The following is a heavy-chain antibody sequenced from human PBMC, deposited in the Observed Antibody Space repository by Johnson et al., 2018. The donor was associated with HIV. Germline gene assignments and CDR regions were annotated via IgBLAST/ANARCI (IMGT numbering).Heavy chain of an antibody. J-gene: IGHJ3*02. D-gene: IGHD1-26*01. CDR1: GFTFSSYG. CDR2: IWYDGSNK. V-gene: IGHV3-33*01. CDR3: VRDIARRGGTAFDI. Sequence: QVQLVESGGGVVQPGGSLRLSCVASGFTFSSYGMHWVRQAPGKGLEWVAVIWYDGSNKYYADSVKGRFTISRDNSKNTLYLQMSSLRPEDTAVYYCVRDIARRGGTAFDIWGQGTLVTVSS.